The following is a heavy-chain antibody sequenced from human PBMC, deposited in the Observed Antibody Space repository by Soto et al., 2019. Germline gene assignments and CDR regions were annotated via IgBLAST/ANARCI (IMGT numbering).Heavy chain of an antibody. CDR2: ISGSGGST. D-gene: IGHD6-19*01. CDR3: AKFAAVAGTYLDYFDY. Sequence: PGGSLRLSCAASGFTFSSYAMSWVRQAPGKGLEWVSAISGSGGSTYYADSVKGRFTISRDNSKNTLYLQMNSLRAEDTAVYYCAKFAAVAGTYLDYFDYWGQGTLVTVSS. CDR1: GFTFSSYA. V-gene: IGHV3-23*01. J-gene: IGHJ4*02.